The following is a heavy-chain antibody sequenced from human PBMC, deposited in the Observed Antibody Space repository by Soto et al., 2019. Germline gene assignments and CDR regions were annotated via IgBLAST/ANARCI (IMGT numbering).Heavy chain of an antibody. V-gene: IGHV4-31*03. Sequence: QVQLQESGPGLVKPSQTLSLTCTVSGGSISSGGYYWSWIRQHPGKGLEWIGYIYYSGSTYYNPSRQIRVTITVDTSKNQFSLKLSSVTAADTAVYYCAREHRTTDPYYDYGMDVWGQGTTVTVAS. CDR2: IYYSGST. J-gene: IGHJ6*02. CDR1: GGSISSGGYY. D-gene: IGHD4-17*01. CDR3: AREHRTTDPYYDYGMDV.